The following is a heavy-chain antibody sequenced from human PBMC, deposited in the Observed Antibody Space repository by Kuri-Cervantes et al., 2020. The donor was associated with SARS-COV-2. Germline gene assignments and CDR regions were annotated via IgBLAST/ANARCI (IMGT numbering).Heavy chain of an antibody. J-gene: IGHJ4*02. CDR3: AKTPIVVVIAITYYFDY. D-gene: IGHD2-21*01. V-gene: IGHV3-23*01. CDR2: ISGSGGST. Sequence: GESLKISCAASGFTFSSYAMSWVRQAPGKGLEWVSAISGSGGSTYYADSVKGRFTISRDNFKNTLYLQMNSLRAEDTAVYYCAKTPIVVVIAITYYFDYWGQGTLVTVSS. CDR1: GFTFSSYA.